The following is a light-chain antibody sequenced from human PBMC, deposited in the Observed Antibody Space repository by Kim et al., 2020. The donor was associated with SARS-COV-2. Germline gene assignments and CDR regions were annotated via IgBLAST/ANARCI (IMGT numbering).Light chain of an antibody. Sequence: EIMLTQSPGTLSLSPGERATLSCRASQSVSSNYLAWYQQKPGQAPRLLIYGASSRATGIPDRFSGSGSGTDFTLTITRLEPEDFAVYYCQQYGSAYSFGQGTKLEI. CDR1: QSVSSNY. CDR3: QQYGSAYS. V-gene: IGKV3-20*01. J-gene: IGKJ2*03. CDR2: GAS.